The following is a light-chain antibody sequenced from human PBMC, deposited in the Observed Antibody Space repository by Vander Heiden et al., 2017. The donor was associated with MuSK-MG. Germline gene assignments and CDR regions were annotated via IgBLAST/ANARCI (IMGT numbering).Light chain of an antibody. Sequence: DIQMTQSPSSLSASVGDRVTITCRASQGISNSLAWYQQRPGKAPKLLLYATSRLESGVPSRFSGSGSGTDYTLTISSLQPEDFATYYCQQYFGTPLTFGQGTRVEIK. V-gene: IGKV1-NL1*01. CDR1: QGISNS. CDR2: ATS. CDR3: QQYFGTPLT. J-gene: IGKJ1*01.